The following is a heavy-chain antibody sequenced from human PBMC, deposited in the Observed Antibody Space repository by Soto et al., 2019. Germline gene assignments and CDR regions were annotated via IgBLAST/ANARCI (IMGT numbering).Heavy chain of an antibody. J-gene: IGHJ4*01. CDR2: VSPNGQGI. CDR1: GFTLGRYG. Sequence: EVQLLESGGGFVQPGGSLRLSCAASGFTLGRYGMSWVRQAPGKGLEWFSAVSPNGQGISYADSVMGRFTIYRDFSKNTGFRHRYRLRAEDTAVYYCAKDRDYPRDYFHYWGHGTLVTVSS. V-gene: IGHV3-23*01. CDR3: AKDRDYPRDYFHY. D-gene: IGHD3-10*01.